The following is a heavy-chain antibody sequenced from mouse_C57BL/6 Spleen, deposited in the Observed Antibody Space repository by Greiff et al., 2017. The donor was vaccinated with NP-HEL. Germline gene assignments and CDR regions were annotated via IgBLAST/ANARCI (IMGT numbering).Heavy chain of an antibody. CDR1: GFTFTDYY. Sequence: EVQRVESGGGLVQPGGSLSLSCAASGFTFTDYYMSWVRQPPGKALEWLGFIRNKANGYTTEYSASVKGRFTISRDNSQSILYLQMKALRAEDSATYYCARYYDYDGDFDVWGTGTTVTVSS. D-gene: IGHD2-4*01. V-gene: IGHV7-3*01. CDR3: ARYYDYDGDFDV. J-gene: IGHJ1*03. CDR2: IRNKANGYTT.